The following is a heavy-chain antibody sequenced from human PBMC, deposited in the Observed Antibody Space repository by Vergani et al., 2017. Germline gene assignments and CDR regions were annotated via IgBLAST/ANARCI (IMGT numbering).Heavy chain of an antibody. D-gene: IGHD5-24*01. CDR2: ISSSSSYI. CDR3: ARVRGVEMATTQSGWYFDL. CDR1: GFTFSSYS. J-gene: IGHJ2*01. Sequence: EVQLVESGGGLVKPGGSLRLYCAASGFTFSSYSMNWVRQAPGKGLEWVSSISSSSSYIYYADSVKGRFTISRDNAKNSLYLQMNSLRAEDTAVYYCARVRGVEMATTQSGWYFDLWGRGTLVTVSS. V-gene: IGHV3-21*01.